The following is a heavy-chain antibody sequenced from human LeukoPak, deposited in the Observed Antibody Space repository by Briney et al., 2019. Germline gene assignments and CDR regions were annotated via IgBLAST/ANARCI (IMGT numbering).Heavy chain of an antibody. V-gene: IGHV5-51*01. CDR2: IYPGDSDT. CDR3: ARYGGYCSGSSCYRTYYYDSSGYYGMDV. J-gene: IGHJ6*02. Sequence: GESLKISCKGSGYSFTSYWIGWVRQMPGKGLEWMGIIYPGDSDTRYSPSFQGQVTISADKSISTAYLQWSSLKASDTAMYYCARYGGYCSGSSCYRTYYYDSSGYYGMDVWGQGTTVTVSS. D-gene: IGHD2-15*01. CDR1: GYSFTSYW.